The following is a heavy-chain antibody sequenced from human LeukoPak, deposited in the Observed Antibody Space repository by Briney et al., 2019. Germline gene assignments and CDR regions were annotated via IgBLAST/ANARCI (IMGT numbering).Heavy chain of an antibody. J-gene: IGHJ5*02. CDR3: ARVYLNNWFDP. V-gene: IGHV4-38-2*02. D-gene: IGHD5/OR15-5a*01. CDR2: IYHSGST. Sequence: SETLSLTCTVSGYSISSGYYWGWIRQPPGKGLEWIGSIYHSGSTYYNPSLKSRVTISVDTSKNQFFLKLSSVTAADTAVYYCARVYLNNWFDPWGQGTLVTVSS. CDR1: GYSISSGYY.